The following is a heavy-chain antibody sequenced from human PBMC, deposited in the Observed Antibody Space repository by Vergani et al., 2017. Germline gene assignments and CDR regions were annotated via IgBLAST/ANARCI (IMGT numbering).Heavy chain of an antibody. D-gene: IGHD6-13*01. V-gene: IGHV3-11*06. CDR2: ISSSSSYI. CDR3: ARDLDPAAGTGY. CDR1: GFTFSDHY. Sequence: QAQLVESGGGLVKPGGSLRLSCAASGFTFSDHYMSWIRQAPGKGLEWVSYISSSSSYIYYADSVKGRFTISRDNAKNSLYLQMTSLRAEDTAVYYCARDLDPAAGTGYWGQGTLVTVSS. J-gene: IGHJ4*02.